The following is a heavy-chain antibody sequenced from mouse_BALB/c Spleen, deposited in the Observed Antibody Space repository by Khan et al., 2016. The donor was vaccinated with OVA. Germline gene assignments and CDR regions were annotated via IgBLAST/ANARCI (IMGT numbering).Heavy chain of an antibody. J-gene: IGHJ3*01. CDR2: ISSGGDYT. Sequence: EVQLVESGGDLVKPGGSLKLSCAASGFTFSSYSMSWVRQTPDKRLEWVASISSGGDYTYYPDRVKGRFTISRDNAKNTLYLQMSDLKSEDTAMYYCAGHLTGSFAYWGQGTLVTVSA. D-gene: IGHD4-1*01. CDR3: AGHLTGSFAY. CDR1: GFTFSSYS. V-gene: IGHV5-6*01.